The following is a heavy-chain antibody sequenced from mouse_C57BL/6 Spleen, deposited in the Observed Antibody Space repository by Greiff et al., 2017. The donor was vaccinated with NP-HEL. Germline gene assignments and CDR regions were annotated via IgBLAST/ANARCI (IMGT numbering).Heavy chain of an antibody. CDR2: IYPFLFRT. J-gene: IGHJ1*03. CDR1: GSHLPLTC. V-gene: IGHV1-55*01. Sequence: QVQLQQPGAELVNPGASGKMSWKASGSHLPLTCIPFFTPRPLQCLEFIVYIYPFLFRTNYNEKFKSKATLTVDTSSSTAYMQLSSLTSEDSAVYYCARPDGYYPYWYFGVWGTGTTVTVSS. D-gene: IGHD2-3*01. CDR3: ARPDGYYPYWYFGV.